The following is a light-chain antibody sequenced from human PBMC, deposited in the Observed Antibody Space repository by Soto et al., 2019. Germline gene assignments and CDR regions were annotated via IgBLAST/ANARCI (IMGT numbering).Light chain of an antibody. J-gene: IGLJ1*01. CDR3: SSYAGSNNYV. CDR1: SSDVGAYKY. CDR2: AVN. V-gene: IGLV2-8*01. Sequence: QSVLTQPPSASGSPGQSVTISCTGTSSDVGAYKYVSWYQQYPGKAPKLMIYAVNKRPSGVPDRFSGSKSGNTASLTVSGLQAEDEADYYCSSYAGSNNYVFGTGTKVTVL.